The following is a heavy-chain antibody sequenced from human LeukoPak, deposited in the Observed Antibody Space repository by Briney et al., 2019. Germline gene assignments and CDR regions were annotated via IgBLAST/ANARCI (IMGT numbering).Heavy chain of an antibody. CDR3: AKDPAGPNDY. J-gene: IGHJ4*02. D-gene: IGHD6-13*01. Sequence: GGALRLSCAAPGFPFRSYARTWVRQAPGKGLEWVSAISGSGGSTYYAHSVKGRFTISRDTSKSTLYLQMNSLRAEDTAVYYCAKDPAGPNDYWGQGTLVTVSS. CDR2: ISGSGGST. V-gene: IGHV3-23*01. CDR1: GFPFRSYA.